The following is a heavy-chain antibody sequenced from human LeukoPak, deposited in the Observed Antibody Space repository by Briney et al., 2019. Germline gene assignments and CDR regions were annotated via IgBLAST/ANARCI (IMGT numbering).Heavy chain of an antibody. Sequence: GGSLRLSCAASGFTFSTYWMSWVRQAPGKGLEWVANIKQDGSEKYYVDSVKGRFTISRDNAKNSLYLQMNSLRAEDTAVYYCASEYYYDSSGPLDYWGQGTLVTVSS. CDR1: GFTFSTYW. D-gene: IGHD3-22*01. CDR3: ASEYYYDSSGPLDY. J-gene: IGHJ4*02. CDR2: IKQDGSEK. V-gene: IGHV3-7*01.